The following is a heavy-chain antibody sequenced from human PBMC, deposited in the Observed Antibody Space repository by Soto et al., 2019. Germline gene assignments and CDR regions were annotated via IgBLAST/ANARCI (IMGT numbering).Heavy chain of an antibody. CDR2: ISYDGSNK. CDR1: GFTFSSYG. D-gene: IGHD2-15*01. V-gene: IGHV3-30*18. J-gene: IGHJ5*02. CDR3: AKDRFVVVAATSYRFDP. Sequence: GGSLRLSCAASGFTFSSYGMHWVRQAPGKGLEWVAVISYDGSNKYYADSVKGRFTISRDNSKNTLYLQMNGLRAEDTAVYYCAKDRFVVVAATSYRFDPWGQGTLVTVSS.